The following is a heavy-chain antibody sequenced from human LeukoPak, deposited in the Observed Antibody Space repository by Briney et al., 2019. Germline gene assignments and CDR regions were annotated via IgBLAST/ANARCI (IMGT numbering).Heavy chain of an antibody. CDR2: ICWDGDST. Sequence: GGSLRLSCAASVFTFDDYTMHGVRHAPGEGLEWVSLICWDGDSTYYADSVKGRFTISRDNSKNSLYLQMSSVRTEDTALYYCAKDIGVGSCNGCLFDYWGQGTLVTVSS. CDR1: VFTFDDYT. CDR3: AKDIGVGSCNGCLFDY. D-gene: IGHD2-15*01. V-gene: IGHV3-43*01. J-gene: IGHJ4*02.